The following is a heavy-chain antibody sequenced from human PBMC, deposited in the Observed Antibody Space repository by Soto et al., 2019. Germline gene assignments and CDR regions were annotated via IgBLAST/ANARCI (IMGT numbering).Heavy chain of an antibody. CDR2: IYPDDSDT. CDR1: GYTFTGYW. D-gene: IGHD3-16*01. J-gene: IGHJ6*02. V-gene: IGHV5-51*01. CDR3: ARRRGRGSDYYYNYGMDV. Sequence: PGESLKISCKGSGYTFTGYWIGWVRQMPGKGLEWMGIIYPDDSDTRYSPSFQGQVTISADKSISTAYLQWGSLKASDTAMYYCARRRGRGSDYYYNYGMDVWGQGTTVTVSS.